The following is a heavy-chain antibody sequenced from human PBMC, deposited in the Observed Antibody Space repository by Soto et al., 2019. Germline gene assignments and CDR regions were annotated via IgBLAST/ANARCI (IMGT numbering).Heavy chain of an antibody. CDR1: GFTFSSYA. CDR3: AKDHHYGSGSYYNVYYYMDV. J-gene: IGHJ6*03. CDR2: ISGSGGST. Sequence: PGGSLRLSCTASGFTFSSYAMSWVRQAPGKGLEWVSAISGSGGSTYYADSVKGRFTISRDNSKNTLYLQMNSLRAEDTAVYYCAKDHHYGSGSYYNVYYYMDVWGKGTTVTVSS. D-gene: IGHD3-10*01. V-gene: IGHV3-23*01.